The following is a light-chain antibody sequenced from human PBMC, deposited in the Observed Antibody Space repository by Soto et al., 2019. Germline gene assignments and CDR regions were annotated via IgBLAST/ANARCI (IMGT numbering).Light chain of an antibody. CDR2: RAS. CDR3: QQYNNYPRT. CDR1: QTVDTW. V-gene: IGKV1-5*03. J-gene: IGKJ1*01. Sequence: DIQMTQFPSTLPASVGDTVTITCRASQTVDTWLAWYQQKPGKAPSLLIYRASSLESGVPSRFSGSGSVTEFTLTIRSLQPDDFASYYCQQYNNYPRTFGQGTKVEVK.